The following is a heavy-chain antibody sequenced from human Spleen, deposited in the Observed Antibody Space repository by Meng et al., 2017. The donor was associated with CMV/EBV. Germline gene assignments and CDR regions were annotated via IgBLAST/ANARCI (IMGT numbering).Heavy chain of an antibody. V-gene: IGHV3-48*03. Sequence: GESLKISCAASGFTFLTYDMTWVRQAPGRGLEWISYISSTGTTIYYADSVKGRFTISRDNAKKSLYLQMNSLRAEDTALYYCAREAANFFGSSTSCPTDYWGQGTLVTVSS. CDR2: ISSTGTTI. J-gene: IGHJ4*02. D-gene: IGHD2-2*01. CDR1: GFTFLTYD. CDR3: AREAANFFGSSTSCPTDY.